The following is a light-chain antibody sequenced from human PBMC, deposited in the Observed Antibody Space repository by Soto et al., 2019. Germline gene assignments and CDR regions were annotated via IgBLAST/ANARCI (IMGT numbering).Light chain of an antibody. Sequence: EIVLTQSPGTLSLSPGERATLSCRASQSVSSSYLAWYQQKPGQAPRLPIYGASSRATGIPDRFSGSGSGKDFTLNISRLEPEDFAVYYCQQYGSFFTFGPGTKVDIK. V-gene: IGKV3-20*01. CDR2: GAS. J-gene: IGKJ3*01. CDR3: QQYGSFFT. CDR1: QSVSSSY.